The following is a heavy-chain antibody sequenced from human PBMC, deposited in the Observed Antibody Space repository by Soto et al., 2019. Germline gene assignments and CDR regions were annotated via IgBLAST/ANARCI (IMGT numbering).Heavy chain of an antibody. CDR2: IWYDGSNK. CDR1: GFTFSSYG. J-gene: IGHJ4*02. D-gene: IGHD3-10*01. V-gene: IGHV3-33*06. CDR3: AKLSEITMVRGVSAVFDY. Sequence: PGGSLRLSCAASGFTFSSYGMHWVRQAPGKGLEWVAVIWYDGSNKYYADSVKGRFTISRDNSKNTLYLQMNSLRAEDTAVYYCAKLSEITMVRGVSAVFDYWGQGTLVTVSS.